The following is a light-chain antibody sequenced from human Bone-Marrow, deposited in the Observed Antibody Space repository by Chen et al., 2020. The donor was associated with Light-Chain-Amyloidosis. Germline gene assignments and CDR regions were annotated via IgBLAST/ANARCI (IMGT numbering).Light chain of an antibody. Sequence: QSALTQPASLSGPPAQSITIPCTGTSSDVGGENHVSWYQQHPEKAPKLMIYEVTNRPSWVPDRFSGSKSDNTASLTISGLQTEDEADYFYSSYTITNTLVFGSGTRVTVL. CDR2: EVT. J-gene: IGLJ1*01. CDR3: SSYTITNTLV. CDR1: SSDVGGENH. V-gene: IGLV2-14*01.